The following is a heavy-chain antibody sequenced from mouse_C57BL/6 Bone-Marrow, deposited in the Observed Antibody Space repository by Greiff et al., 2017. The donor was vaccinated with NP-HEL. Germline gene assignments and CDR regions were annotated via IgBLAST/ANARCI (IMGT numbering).Heavy chain of an antibody. D-gene: IGHD1-1*01. CDR3: TTGGSSPYAIDY. CDR1: FFHLPYYS. CDR2: IDPENGDT. V-gene: IGHV14-4*01. Sequence: QLQESVAELVSPLSSFPLSFPFSFFHLPYYSLHFFPQIPAQGLEWIGWIDPENGDTEYASKFQGKATITADTSSNTAYLQLSSLTSEDTAVYSCTTGGSSPYAIDYWGQGTSVTVSS. J-gene: IGHJ4*01.